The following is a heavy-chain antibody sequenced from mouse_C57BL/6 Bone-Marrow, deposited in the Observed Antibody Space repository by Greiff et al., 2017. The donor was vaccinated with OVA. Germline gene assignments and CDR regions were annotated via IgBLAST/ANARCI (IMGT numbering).Heavy chain of an antibody. CDR2: ISSGSSTI. D-gene: IGHD1-1*01. V-gene: IGHV5-17*01. J-gene: IGHJ3*01. CDR1: GFTFSDYG. CDR3: ARPLYYYGSSYFAY. Sequence: EVKVEESGGGLVKPGGSLKLSCAASGFTFSDYGMHWVRQAPEKGLEWVAYISSGSSTIYYADTVKGRFTISRDNAKNTLFLQMTSLRSEDTAMYYCARPLYYYGSSYFAYWGQGTLVTVSA.